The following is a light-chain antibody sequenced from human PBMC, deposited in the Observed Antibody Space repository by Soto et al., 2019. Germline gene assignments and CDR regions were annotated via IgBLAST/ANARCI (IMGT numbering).Light chain of an antibody. J-gene: IGKJ1*01. V-gene: IGKV1-12*01. CDR1: QDIGRR. Sequence: DIQMTQSPSSVSVSIGDRVTITCRASQDIGRRLAWFQQKPGKAPKYLIQAASSLQGGVPSTFSGSGSGTDFTITINTLHPEDCETYYCLQVYSFPRTFGQGTKVDIK. CDR3: LQVYSFPRT. CDR2: AAS.